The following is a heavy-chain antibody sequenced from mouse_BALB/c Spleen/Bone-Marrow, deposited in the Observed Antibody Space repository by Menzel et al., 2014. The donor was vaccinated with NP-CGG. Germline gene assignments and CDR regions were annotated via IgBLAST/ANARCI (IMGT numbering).Heavy chain of an antibody. D-gene: IGHD2-1*01. J-gene: IGHJ3*01. CDR2: INPDSSTI. Sequence: EVKLVESGGGLVQPGGSLKLSCVASGFGFSRYWMSWVRQAPGKGLEWIGEINPDSSTINYTPSLKDKFIISRDNAKNTLYLQMSKVRSEDTALYYCARPGWGNYVFVYWGQGTLVTVST. CDR1: GFGFSRYW. CDR3: ARPGWGNYVFVY. V-gene: IGHV4-1*02.